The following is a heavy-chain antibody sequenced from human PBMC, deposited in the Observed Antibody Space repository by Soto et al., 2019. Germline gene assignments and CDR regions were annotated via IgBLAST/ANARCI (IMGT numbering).Heavy chain of an antibody. J-gene: IGHJ6*03. Sequence: PSETLSLTCTVSGGSISSYYWSWIRQPPGKGLEWIGYIYYSGSTNYNPSLKSRVTISVDTSKNQFSLKLSSVTAADTAVYYCARGGSSSSVDYYYYYMDVWGKATTVTVSS. CDR2: IYYSGST. CDR3: ARGGSSSSVDYYYYYMDV. CDR1: GGSISSYY. D-gene: IGHD6-6*01. V-gene: IGHV4-59*01.